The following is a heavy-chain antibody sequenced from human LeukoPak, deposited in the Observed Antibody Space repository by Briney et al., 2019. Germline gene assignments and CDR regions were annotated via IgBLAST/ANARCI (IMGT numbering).Heavy chain of an antibody. CDR2: IRYDGSNK. CDR1: GFTFSSYG. Sequence: TGGSLRLSCAASGFTFSSYGMHWVRQAPGKGLEWVAFIRYDGSNKYYADSARGRFTISGDNSKNTLYLQMNSLRAEDTAVYYCANGDYGGPKPGFDYWGQGTLVTVSS. D-gene: IGHD4-23*01. CDR3: ANGDYGGPKPGFDY. V-gene: IGHV3-30*02. J-gene: IGHJ4*02.